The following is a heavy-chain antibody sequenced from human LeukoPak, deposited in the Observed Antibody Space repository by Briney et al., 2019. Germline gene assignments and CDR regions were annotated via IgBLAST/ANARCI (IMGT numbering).Heavy chain of an antibody. Sequence: GGSLRLSCAASGFTFSNYWMSWVRQAPGKGLEWVANINQDESVKYHVDSLKGRFTVSRDNAKNSLYLQMNSLRAEDTAMYYCARIGYSSSSTDYWGQGTLVTVSS. CDR3: ARIGYSSSSTDY. CDR1: GFTFSNYW. D-gene: IGHD6-13*01. J-gene: IGHJ4*02. CDR2: INQDESVK. V-gene: IGHV3-7*01.